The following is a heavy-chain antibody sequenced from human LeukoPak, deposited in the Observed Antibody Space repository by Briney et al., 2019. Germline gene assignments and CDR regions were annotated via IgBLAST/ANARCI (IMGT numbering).Heavy chain of an antibody. V-gene: IGHV1-2*02. J-gene: IGHJ6*02. CDR2: INPKIGGR. D-gene: IGHD3-22*01. Sequence: RASVKVSCKASGYIFTDYYMHWVRQAPGQGLEWMGWINPKIGGRNYAQKFQGRVTMTRDTSINTAYMELSSLRSDDTAVYYCARARSSGYQGYGTDVWGQGTTVTVS. CDR1: GYIFTDYY. CDR3: ARARSSGYQGYGTDV.